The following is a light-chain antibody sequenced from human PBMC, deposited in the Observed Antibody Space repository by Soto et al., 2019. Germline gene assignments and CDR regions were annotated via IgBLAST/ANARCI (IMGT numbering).Light chain of an antibody. CDR3: QQSYSTPSIT. V-gene: IGKV1-39*01. CDR1: QGISSY. J-gene: IGKJ5*01. Sequence: IQLTQSPSSLSASVGDRGTSTCRASQGISSYLAWYQQKPGKAPKLLIYAASSLQSGVPSRFSGSGSGTDFTLTISSLQPEDFATYYCQQSYSTPSITFGQGTRLEIK. CDR2: AAS.